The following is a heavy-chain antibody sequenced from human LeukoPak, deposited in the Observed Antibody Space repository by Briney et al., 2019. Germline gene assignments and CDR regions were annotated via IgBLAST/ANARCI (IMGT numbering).Heavy chain of an antibody. J-gene: IGHJ4*02. V-gene: IGHV1-69*13. CDR3: ARETMRYCSSTSCYKGEFDY. CDR1: GGTFSSYA. CDR2: IIPIFGTA. D-gene: IGHD2-2*02. Sequence: SVKVSCKASGGTFSSYAISWVRQAPGQGLEWMGGIIPIFGTANYAQKFQGRVTITADESTSTACMELSSLRSEDTAVYYCARETMRYCSSTSCYKGEFDYWGQGTLVTVSS.